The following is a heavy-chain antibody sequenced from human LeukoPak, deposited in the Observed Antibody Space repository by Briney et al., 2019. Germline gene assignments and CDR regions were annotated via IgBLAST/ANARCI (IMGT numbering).Heavy chain of an antibody. J-gene: IGHJ4*02. CDR3: TSDYGDYAD. CDR1: GFTFSDYW. CDR2: IKSKSDGGST. V-gene: IGHV3-15*01. Sequence: GGSLRLSCAASGFTFSDYWMSWARQAPGKGLEWVGSIKSKSDGGSTVYAAPVKGRFSISRDDSKNTLYLEMNSLKTEDTAVYYCTSDYGDYADWGQGTLVTVSS. D-gene: IGHD4-17*01.